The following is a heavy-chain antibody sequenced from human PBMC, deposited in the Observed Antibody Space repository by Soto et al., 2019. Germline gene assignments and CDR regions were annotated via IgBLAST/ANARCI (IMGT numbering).Heavy chain of an antibody. CDR3: VRSYVWGSSRYFDY. CDR2: ISTNGGRT. Sequence: GGSLRLSCSASGFTFSSYALHWVRQAPGKGLECVSGISTNGGRTYYADSVKDRFLISRDNSNNTVYLHMNSLRLGDTAVYFCVRSYVWGSSRYFDYWGQGTLVTVSS. J-gene: IGHJ4*02. D-gene: IGHD3-16*01. V-gene: IGHV3-64D*06. CDR1: GFTFSSYA.